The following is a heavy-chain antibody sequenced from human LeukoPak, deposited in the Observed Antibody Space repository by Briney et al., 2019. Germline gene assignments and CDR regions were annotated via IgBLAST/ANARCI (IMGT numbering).Heavy chain of an antibody. CDR1: GYTFTSYA. J-gene: IGHJ4*02. CDR2: INAGNGNT. Sequence: GASVKVSCKASGYTFTSYAMHWVRQAPGQRLEWMGRINAGNGNTKYSQKFQGRVTITRDTSASTAYMELSSLRSEDTAVYYCATVPSSGWYGRAEYYFDYWGQGTLVTVSS. V-gene: IGHV1-3*01. CDR3: ATVPSSGWYGRAEYYFDY. D-gene: IGHD6-19*01.